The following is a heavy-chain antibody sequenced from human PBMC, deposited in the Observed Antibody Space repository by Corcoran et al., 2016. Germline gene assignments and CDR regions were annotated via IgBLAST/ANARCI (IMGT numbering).Heavy chain of an antibody. CDR1: GGTFSSYA. J-gene: IGHJ6*02. CDR3: ARGRITMVRGGYYYYGMDV. V-gene: IGHV1-69*01. CDR2: IIPIFGTA. Sequence: VQLVQSGAEVKKPGSSVKVSCKASGGTFSSYAISWLRQSPGPGLEWMGGIIPIFGTANYAQQFQGRVTITADESTSTAYMELSSLRSEDTAVYYCARGRITMVRGGYYYYGMDVWGQGTTVTVSS. D-gene: IGHD3-10*01.